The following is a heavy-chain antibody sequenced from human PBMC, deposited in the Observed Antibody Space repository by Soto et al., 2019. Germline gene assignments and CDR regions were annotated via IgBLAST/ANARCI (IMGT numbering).Heavy chain of an antibody. CDR3: TRGAAQWETFPYFFDF. CDR2: IRGKAYGGTA. D-gene: IGHD1-26*01. J-gene: IGHJ4*02. V-gene: IGHV3-49*03. CDR1: VFTCGGYA. Sequence: WSLRLSCTASVFTCGGYAMTWFRQAPGKGLERVGFIRGKAYGGTAEYAASVNGRFTISRDDSKNIAYLQMNSLKTEDTAVYYCTRGAAQWETFPYFFDFWGQGTLVTVSS.